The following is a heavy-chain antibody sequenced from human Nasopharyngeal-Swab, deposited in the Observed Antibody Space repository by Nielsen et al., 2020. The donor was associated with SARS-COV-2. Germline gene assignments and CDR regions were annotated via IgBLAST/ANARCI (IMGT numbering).Heavy chain of an antibody. CDR3: AKDGPYYYDSSGYYRGVASFDY. D-gene: IGHD3-22*01. CDR1: GFTFSSYA. J-gene: IGHJ4*02. Sequence: GESLKISCAASGFTFSSYAMSWVRQAPGKGLEWVSAISGSGGSTYYADSVKGRFTISRDNSKNTLYLQMNSLRAEDTAVYYCAKDGPYYYDSSGYYRGVASFDYWGQGTLVTAPQ. CDR2: ISGSGGST. V-gene: IGHV3-23*01.